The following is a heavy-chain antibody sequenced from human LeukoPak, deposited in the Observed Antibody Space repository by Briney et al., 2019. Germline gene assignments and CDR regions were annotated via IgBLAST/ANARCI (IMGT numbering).Heavy chain of an antibody. J-gene: IGHJ4*02. V-gene: IGHV3-15*01. D-gene: IGHD3-10*01. CDR1: GFTFSSYW. Sequence: PGGSLRLSCAASGFTFSSYWMHWVRQAPGKGLEWVGRIKSKTDGGTTDYAAPVKGRFTISRDDSKNTLYLQMNSLKTEDTAVYYCTTLPRQFREGYWGQGTLVTVSS. CDR2: IKSKTDGGTT. CDR3: TTLPRQFREGY.